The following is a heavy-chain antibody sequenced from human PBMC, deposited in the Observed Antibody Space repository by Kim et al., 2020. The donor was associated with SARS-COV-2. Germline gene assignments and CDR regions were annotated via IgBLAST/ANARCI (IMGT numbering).Heavy chain of an antibody. CDR1: GFTFSSYG. V-gene: IGHV3-30*18. Sequence: GGSLRLSCAASGFTFSSYGMHWVRQAPGKGLEWVAVISYDGSNKYYADSVKGRFTISRDNSKNTLYLQMNSLRAEDTAVYYCAKDGVRQWRPPAANNWFDPWGQGTLVTISS. CDR3: AKDGVRQWRPPAANNWFDP. J-gene: IGHJ5*02. D-gene: IGHD6-19*01. CDR2: ISYDGSNK.